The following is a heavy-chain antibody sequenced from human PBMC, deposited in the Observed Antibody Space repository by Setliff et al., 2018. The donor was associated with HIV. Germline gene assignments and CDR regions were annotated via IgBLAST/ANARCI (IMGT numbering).Heavy chain of an antibody. CDR1: GFTFSSYE. CDR3: ARAFSGYYFDY. CDR2: ISSSGGTI. D-gene: IGHD3-3*01. V-gene: IGHV3-48*03. Sequence: LRLSCAASGFTFSSYEMNWVRQAPGKGLEWVSYISSSGGTIYYADSVKGRFAISRDNAKKSLYLQMNSLRADDTAVYYCARAFSGYYFDYWGQGTLVTVSS. J-gene: IGHJ4*02.